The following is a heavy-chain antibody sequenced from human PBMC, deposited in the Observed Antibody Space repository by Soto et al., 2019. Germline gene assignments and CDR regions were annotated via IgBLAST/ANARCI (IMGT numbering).Heavy chain of an antibody. Sequence: SETLSLTCAVSGGSISSSNWWSWVRQPPGKGLEWIGEIYHSGSTNYNPSLKSRVTISVDKSKNQFSLKLSSVTAADTAVYYCARYYDILTGYYNDDDYWGQGTLVTVSS. CDR3: ARYYDILTGYYNDDDY. V-gene: IGHV4-4*02. CDR1: GGSISSSNW. J-gene: IGHJ4*02. CDR2: IYHSGST. D-gene: IGHD3-9*01.